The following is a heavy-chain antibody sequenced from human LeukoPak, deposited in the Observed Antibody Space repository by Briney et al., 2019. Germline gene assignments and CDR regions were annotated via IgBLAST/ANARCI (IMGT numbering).Heavy chain of an antibody. V-gene: IGHV1-2*02. CDR3: ARAGQWLVLYYFDY. CDR1: GYTFTGYY. J-gene: IGHJ4*02. CDR2: INPNSGGT. D-gene: IGHD6-19*01. Sequence: ASAKVSCKASGYTFTGYYMHWVRQAPGQGLEWMGWINPNSGGTNYAQKFQGRVTMTRDTSISTAYMELSRLRSDDTAVYYCARAGQWLVLYYFDYWGQGTLVTVSS.